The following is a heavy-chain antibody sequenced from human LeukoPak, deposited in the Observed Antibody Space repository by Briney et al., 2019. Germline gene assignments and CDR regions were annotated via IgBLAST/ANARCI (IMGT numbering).Heavy chain of an antibody. D-gene: IGHD1-26*01. V-gene: IGHV3-7*04. CDR1: GFNFSSYD. CDR2: IKQDGSEK. CDR3: ARKVGARENAFDI. J-gene: IGHJ3*02. Sequence: PGGSLRLSCAASGFNFSSYDMNSVRQAPGKGLEWVANIKQDGSEKYYVDSVKGRFTISRDNAKSSLSLQMNSLRAEDTAVYYCARKVGARENAFDIWGQGTMVTVSS.